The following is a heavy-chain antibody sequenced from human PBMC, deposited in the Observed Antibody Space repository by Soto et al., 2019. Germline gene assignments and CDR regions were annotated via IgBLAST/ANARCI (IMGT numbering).Heavy chain of an antibody. CDR3: ARDKPWGSGFDY. J-gene: IGHJ4*02. CDR2: ISASSGNT. V-gene: IGHV1-18*01. Sequence: QVQLVQSGAEVKKPGASVKVSCKASGYTFPSYGISWVRQAPGQGLEWVGWISASSGNTNYAQNFQGRVTMTTDTSTRTAYMELRSLTSDDPAIYYCARDKPWGSGFDYWGQGTLVTVSS. D-gene: IGHD3-16*01. CDR1: GYTFPSYG.